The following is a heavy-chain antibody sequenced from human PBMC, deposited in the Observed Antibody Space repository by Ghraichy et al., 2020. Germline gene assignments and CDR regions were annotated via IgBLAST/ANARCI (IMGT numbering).Heavy chain of an antibody. CDR1: GASISTGDYY. V-gene: IGHV4-30-4*01. J-gene: IGHJ4*02. CDR3: ASAQFYREFYFDY. CDR2: ISYSGST. Sequence: SETLSLTCTVPGASISTGDYYWSWIRQPPGKGLEWIGYISYSGSTSYNPSLKSRPTISIDTSKNQFALHLTSVTAADTAVYYCASAQFYREFYFDYWGQGTRVTVSS. D-gene: IGHD4-11*01.